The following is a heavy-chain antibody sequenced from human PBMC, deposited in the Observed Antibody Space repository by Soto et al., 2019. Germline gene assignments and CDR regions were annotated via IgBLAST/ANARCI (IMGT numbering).Heavy chain of an antibody. CDR3: ARDLGIAVADTGYFDY. CDR1: GGTFSSYA. Sequence: WASVKVSCKASGGTFSSYAISWVRQAPGQGLEWMGGIIPIFGTANYAQKFQGRVTITADESTSTAYMELSSLRSEDTAVYYCARDLGIAVADTGYFDYWGQGTLVTVSS. V-gene: IGHV1-69*13. CDR2: IIPIFGTA. J-gene: IGHJ4*02. D-gene: IGHD6-19*01.